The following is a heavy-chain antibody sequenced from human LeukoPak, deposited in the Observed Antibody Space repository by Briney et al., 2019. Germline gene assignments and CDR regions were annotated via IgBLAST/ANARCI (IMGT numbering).Heavy chain of an antibody. CDR1: GFTFSSYE. D-gene: IGHD1-26*01. Sequence: PGGSLRLSCAASGFTFSSYEMNWVRQAPGQGLEWVSYISSSGTTIYYADSVKGRFTISRDSAKNSLFLQVNSLRAEDTAVYYCARSSGTYHFDYWGQGTLVTVSS. CDR2: ISSSGTTI. J-gene: IGHJ4*02. CDR3: ARSSGTYHFDY. V-gene: IGHV3-48*03.